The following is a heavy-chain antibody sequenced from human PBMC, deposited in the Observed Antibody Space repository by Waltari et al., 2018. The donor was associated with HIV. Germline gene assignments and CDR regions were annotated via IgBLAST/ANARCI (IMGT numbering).Heavy chain of an antibody. CDR3: ARDPEWLVEGGDY. Sequence: EVQLVESGGGLVQPGGSLGLACAASGFIFRSDGVNWVRQAPGKGLEWVSYISRSGNTKYYADSVKGRFTIFRDNAKNSLYLQMNSLRDEDTAVYYCARDPEWLVEGGDYWGQGTLVTVSS. CDR2: ISRSGNTK. D-gene: IGHD6-19*01. CDR1: GFIFRSDG. J-gene: IGHJ4*02. V-gene: IGHV3-48*02.